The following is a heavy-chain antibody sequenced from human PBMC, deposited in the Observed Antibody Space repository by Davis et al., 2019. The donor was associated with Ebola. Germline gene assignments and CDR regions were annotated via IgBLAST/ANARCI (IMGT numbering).Heavy chain of an antibody. CDR2: IYYSGST. CDR1: GGSISSSSYY. V-gene: IGHV4-39*07. D-gene: IGHD6-13*01. J-gene: IGHJ6*02. CDR3: ARGVYYYYGMDV. Sequence: GSLRLSCTVSGGSISSSSYYWGWIRQPPGKGLEWIGSIYYSGSTNYNPSLKSRVTISVDTSKNQFSLKLSSVTAADTAVYYCARGVYYYYGMDVWGQGTTVTVSS.